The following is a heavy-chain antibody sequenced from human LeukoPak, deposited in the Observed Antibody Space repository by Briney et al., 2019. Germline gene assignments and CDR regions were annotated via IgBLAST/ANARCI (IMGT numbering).Heavy chain of an antibody. V-gene: IGHV4-34*01. D-gene: IGHD6-19*01. CDR3: AREVIAVAIRGVDY. CDR2: INHSGST. J-gene: IGHJ4*02. CDR1: GGSFSGYY. Sequence: SETLSLTCAVYGGSFSGYYWSWIRQPPGKGLEWIGEINHSGSTYYNPSLKSRVTISVDTSKNQFSLKLSSVTAADTAVYYCAREVIAVAIRGVDYWGQGTLVTVSS.